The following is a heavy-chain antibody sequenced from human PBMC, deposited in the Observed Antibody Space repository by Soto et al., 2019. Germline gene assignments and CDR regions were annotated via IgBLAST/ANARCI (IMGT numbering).Heavy chain of an antibody. CDR1: GYTFTTYY. V-gene: IGHV1-2*04. CDR2: INPSSGGT. J-gene: IGHJ6*02. D-gene: IGHD1-20*01. CDR3: EIDRQATGVSGTTDTMGV. Sequence: AVQESCKASGYTFTTYYIHWVRQPPGRGFAGMGWINPSSGGTNYAHRFHGWVIMRRDTSISTAYMELNRLKPDDTAVYYSEIDRQATGVSGTTDTMGVWGRGTTVTVSS.